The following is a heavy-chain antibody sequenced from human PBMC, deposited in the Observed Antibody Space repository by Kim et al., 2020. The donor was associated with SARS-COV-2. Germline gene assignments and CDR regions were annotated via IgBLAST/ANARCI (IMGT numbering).Heavy chain of an antibody. V-gene: IGHV5-51*01. CDR3: ARYAAAGTKYYYYYYGMDV. Sequence: GESLKISCKGSGYSFTSYWIGWVRQMPGKCLEWMGIIYPGDSDTRYSPSFQGQVTISADKSISTAYLQWSSLKASDTAMYYCARYAAAGTKYYYYYYGMDVWGQGTTVTVSS. D-gene: IGHD6-13*01. CDR2: IYPGDSDT. CDR1: GYSFTSYW. J-gene: IGHJ6*02.